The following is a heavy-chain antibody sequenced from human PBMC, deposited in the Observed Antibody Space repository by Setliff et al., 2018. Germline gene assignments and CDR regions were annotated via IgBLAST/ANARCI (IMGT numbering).Heavy chain of an antibody. D-gene: IGHD1-1*01. J-gene: IGHJ1*01. V-gene: IGHV4-39*01. Sequence: SETLSLTCTVSGGSISSSSYYWGWIRQPPGKGLEWIGSIYYSGNSNYNPSLKSRVTISIDTSQQFSLRLSSVTAADTAVYYCARRVSGSMQDWWGQGTLVTVSS. CDR3: ARRVSGSMQDW. CDR1: GGSISSSSYY. CDR2: IYYSGNS.